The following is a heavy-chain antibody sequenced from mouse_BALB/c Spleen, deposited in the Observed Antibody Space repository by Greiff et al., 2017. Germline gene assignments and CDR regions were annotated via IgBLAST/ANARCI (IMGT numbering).Heavy chain of an antibody. Sequence: DVMLVESGGGLVQPGGSLRLSCATSGFTFTDYYMSWVRQPPGKALEWLGFIRNKANGYTTEYSASVKGPFTISRENSQTILYLQMNTLRAEDSATYYCARAFYYDSYVWAMDYWGQGTSVTVSS. V-gene: IGHV7-3*02. CDR1: GFTFTDYY. D-gene: IGHD2-1*01. CDR2: IRNKANGYTT. J-gene: IGHJ4*01. CDR3: ARAFYYDSYVWAMDY.